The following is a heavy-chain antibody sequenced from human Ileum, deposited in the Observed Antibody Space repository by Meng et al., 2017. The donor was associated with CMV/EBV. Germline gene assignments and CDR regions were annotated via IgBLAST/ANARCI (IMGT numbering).Heavy chain of an antibody. CDR1: GFVFSGYS. J-gene: IGHJ4*02. CDR3: VKDTTPDSRFNFDC. D-gene: IGHD1-1*01. CDR2: IYRGSRAK. Sequence: ACGFVFSGYSMSWVRQAPGGGLEWLSIIYRGSRAKYYAESVKGRFTISRDDSTSTLYLQMNSLRVDDTATYYCVKDTTPDSRFNFDCWGQGTLVTVSS. V-gene: IGHV3-23*03.